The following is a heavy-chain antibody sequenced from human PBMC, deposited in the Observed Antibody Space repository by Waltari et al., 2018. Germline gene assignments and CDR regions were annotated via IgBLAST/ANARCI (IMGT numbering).Heavy chain of an antibody. D-gene: IGHD4-4*01. CDR1: GYTLTELS. J-gene: IGHJ6*03. CDR3: ARGGTSTVNTYYYYYMDV. Sequence: QVQLVQSGAEVKKPGASVKVSCKVSGYTLTELSMHWVRQAPGKGLEWMGGIIPIFGTANYAQKFQGRVTITTDESTSTAYMELSSLRSEDTAVYYCARGGTSTVNTYYYYYMDVWGKGTTVTVSS. CDR2: IIPIFGTA. V-gene: IGHV1-69*05.